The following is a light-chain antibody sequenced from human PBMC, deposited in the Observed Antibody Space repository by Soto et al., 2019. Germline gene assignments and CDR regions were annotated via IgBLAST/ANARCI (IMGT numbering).Light chain of an antibody. CDR1: QNINTRY. Sequence: EIVVTQSPGTLSLSPGERATLSCRASQNINTRYSAWYQQKRGQPPSLLLFPTSTRASGSPDRFIGGGSGSAFTLTISCLEPDDAAVYFCQQYDDSARYSFGQGTSLDIK. V-gene: IGKV3-20*01. J-gene: IGKJ2*03. CDR2: PTS. CDR3: QQYDDSARYS.